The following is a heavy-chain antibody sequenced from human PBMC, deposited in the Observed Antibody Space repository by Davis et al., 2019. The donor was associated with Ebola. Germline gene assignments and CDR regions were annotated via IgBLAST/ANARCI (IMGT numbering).Heavy chain of an antibody. J-gene: IGHJ4*02. D-gene: IGHD1-26*01. CDR1: GFTFSGSA. CDR3: TRSGSEEY. Sequence: GGSQRLSCAASGFTFSGSAMHWVRQASGKGLEWVGRIRSKANSYATAYAASVKGRFTISRDDSKNTAYLQMNSLKTEDTAVYYCTRSGSEEYWGQGTLVTVSS. V-gene: IGHV3-73*01. CDR2: IRSKANSYAT.